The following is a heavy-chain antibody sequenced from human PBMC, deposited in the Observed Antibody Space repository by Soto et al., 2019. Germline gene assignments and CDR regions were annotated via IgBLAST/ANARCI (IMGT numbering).Heavy chain of an antibody. CDR1: GGSVTSGNSY. Sequence: SETLSLTCTVSGGSVTSGNSYWSWIRQPPGKGLEWIGYIYYSGSTDYNPSLKSRVTISVDTSKNQLSLKLTSVTAADTAVYYCARVSGSYYHVYYFDYWGQGTLVTVS. D-gene: IGHD1-26*01. J-gene: IGHJ4*02. CDR2: IYYSGST. CDR3: ARVSGSYYHVYYFDY. V-gene: IGHV4-61*01.